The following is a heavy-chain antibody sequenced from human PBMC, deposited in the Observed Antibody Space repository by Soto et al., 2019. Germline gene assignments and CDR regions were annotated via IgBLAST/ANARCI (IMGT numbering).Heavy chain of an antibody. CDR1: GYTFTSYC. V-gene: IGHV1-18*01. J-gene: IGHJ5*02. CDR2: INPYNGNT. Sequence: ASVKVSCKASGYTFTSYCISWVRQAPGQGLEWMGWINPYNGNTNYAQKLQGRVTMTTDTSTSTAYMELRSLRSDDTAVYYCAREPVAGIWFDPWGQGTLVTVSS. CDR3: AREPVAGIWFDP. D-gene: IGHD6-19*01.